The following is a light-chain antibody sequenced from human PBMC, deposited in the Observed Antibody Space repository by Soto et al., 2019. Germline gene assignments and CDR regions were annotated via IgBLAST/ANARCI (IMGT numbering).Light chain of an antibody. V-gene: IGKV1-12*01. J-gene: IGKJ1*01. CDR3: QQANSCPWT. CDR1: QGISSW. Sequence: MTQSPSSVSASVGDIVTMTCRASQGISSWLVWYQQKPGKAPKLLIYAASSLQSGVPSRFSGSGSGTDFTLTISGLQPEDLAPYYCQQANSCPWTFCQGTKVDIK. CDR2: AAS.